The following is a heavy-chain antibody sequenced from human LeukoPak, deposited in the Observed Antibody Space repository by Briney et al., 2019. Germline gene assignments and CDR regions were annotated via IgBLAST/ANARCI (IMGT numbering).Heavy chain of an antibody. D-gene: IGHD5-18*01. J-gene: IGHJ3*02. CDR3: AREGRYSSPWAFDI. V-gene: IGHV3-48*02. CDR1: RFTFSSYS. CDR2: ISSSSSSK. Sequence: GGSLRLSCAASRFTFSSYSMYWVRQAPGKGLEWISYISSSSSSKYYADSVKGRFTISRDNAKNSLYLQMNSLRDEDTAVYYCAREGRYSSPWAFDIWGQGTMVTVSS.